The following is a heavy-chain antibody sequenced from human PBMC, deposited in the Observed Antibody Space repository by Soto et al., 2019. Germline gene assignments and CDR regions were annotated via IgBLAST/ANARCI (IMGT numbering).Heavy chain of an antibody. J-gene: IGHJ2*01. CDR2: IYYTGST. V-gene: IGHV4-59*01. Sequence: QVQLQESGPGLVKPSETLSLTCTVSGGSISSYYWSWIRQPRGKGLEWIGYIYYTGSTNYNPSLKSRVTISVDTSKNQFSLQLSSVTAADTAVYYCANFIWYFDLWGRGTLVTVSS. CDR1: GGSISSYY. CDR3: ANFIWYFDL.